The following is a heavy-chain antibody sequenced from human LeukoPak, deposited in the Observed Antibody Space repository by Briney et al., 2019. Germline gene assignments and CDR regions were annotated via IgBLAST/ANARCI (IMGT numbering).Heavy chain of an antibody. CDR2: INSDGRST. J-gene: IGHJ4*02. CDR3: AKDEGDSGYSGYDSRPSFDY. Sequence: GGSLRLSCAASGFTFSSSWMHWVRQAPGKGLVWVSRINSDGRSTSYADSVKGRFTISRDNSKNTLYLQMNSLRAEDTAVYYCAKDEGDSGYSGYDSRPSFDYWGQGTLVTVSS. CDR1: GFTFSSSW. V-gene: IGHV3-74*01. D-gene: IGHD5-12*01.